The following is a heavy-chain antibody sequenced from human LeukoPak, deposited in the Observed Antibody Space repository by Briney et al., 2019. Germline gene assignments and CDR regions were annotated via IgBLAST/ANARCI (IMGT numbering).Heavy chain of an antibody. Sequence: GSVKGSCKASGYTFTSYGISWVRQAPGQGLEWMGCINAYNGNKNYAQKLQGRVTMTTDTSRSTAYMELRSLRSDDTAVYYCAREEYGSGSYYFLAYYYGMDVWGQGTTVTVSS. CDR3: AREEYGSGSYYFLAYYYGMDV. J-gene: IGHJ6*02. CDR1: GYTFTSYG. CDR2: INAYNGNK. V-gene: IGHV1-18*01. D-gene: IGHD3-10*01.